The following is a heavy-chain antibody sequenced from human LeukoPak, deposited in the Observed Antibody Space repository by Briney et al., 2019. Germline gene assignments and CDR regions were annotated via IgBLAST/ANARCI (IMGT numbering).Heavy chain of an antibody. CDR2: ISSSSRTI. Sequence: GSLRLSCAASALTLSNYSMAWVRQAPGKGLEWISYISSSSRTIYYADSVKGRFTISRDNAKNSLSVQMTTLRAEDTAVYYCARLFWNGYYPISFDHYYGMDVWGQGTTVTVSS. D-gene: IGHD3-3*01. J-gene: IGHJ6*02. V-gene: IGHV3-48*01. CDR1: ALTLSNYS. CDR3: ARLFWNGYYPISFDHYYGMDV.